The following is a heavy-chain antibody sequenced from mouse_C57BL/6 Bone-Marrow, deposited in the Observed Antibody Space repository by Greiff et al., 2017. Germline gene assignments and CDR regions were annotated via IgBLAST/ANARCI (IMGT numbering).Heavy chain of an antibody. CDR3: ARKSYGNYVDYAMDY. CDR1: GYTFTSYW. Sequence: VQLQQPGAELVMPGASVKLSCKASGYTFTSYWMHWVKQRPGQGLEWIGEIDPSDSYTNYNQKFKGKSTLTVDKSSSTAYMQLSSLTSEDSAVYYCARKSYGNYVDYAMDYWGQGTSVTVSS. J-gene: IGHJ4*01. D-gene: IGHD2-1*01. V-gene: IGHV1-69*01. CDR2: IDPSDSYT.